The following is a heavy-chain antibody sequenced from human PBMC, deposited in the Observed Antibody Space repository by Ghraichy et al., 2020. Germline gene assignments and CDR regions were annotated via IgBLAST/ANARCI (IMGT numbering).Heavy chain of an antibody. V-gene: IGHV3-74*01. D-gene: IGHD3-22*01. J-gene: IGHJ3*02. CDR2: INSDGSST. CDR3: ARVGGFRSSPISDSSGYYYAAFDI. Sequence: LSLTCAASGFTFSSYWMHWVRQAPGKGLVWVSRINSDGSSTSYADSVKGRFTISRDNAKNTLYLQMNSLRAEDTAVYYCARVGGFRSSPISDSSGYYYAAFDIWGQGTMVTVSS. CDR1: GFTFSSYW.